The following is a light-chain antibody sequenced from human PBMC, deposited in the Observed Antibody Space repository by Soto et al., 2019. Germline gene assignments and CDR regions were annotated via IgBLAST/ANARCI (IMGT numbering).Light chain of an antibody. CDR1: QSVSSY. Sequence: EIVLTQSPATLSLSPGERATLSCRASQSVSSYLAWYQQKPGRAPRLLIYDASNRATGIPARFSGSGSGTDFTLTISSLEPEDFAVYYCQQRSNWLTFGGGTKVDNK. CDR2: DAS. J-gene: IGKJ4*01. V-gene: IGKV3-11*01. CDR3: QQRSNWLT.